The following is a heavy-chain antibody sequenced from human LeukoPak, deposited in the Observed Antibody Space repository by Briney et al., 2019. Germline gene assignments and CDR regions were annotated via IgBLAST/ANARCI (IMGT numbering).Heavy chain of an antibody. CDR1: GFTFRSYW. Sequence: PGGSLRLSCAASGFTFRSYWMSWLRQAPGKGLEWVANIKHDGSEKYYVESVKGRFTISRDNAKNSLYLQMSSLRAEDTAVYYCDRYIFLGANYHDYYFDYWGQGTLVTVSS. CDR3: DRYIFLGANYHDYYFDY. J-gene: IGHJ4*02. D-gene: IGHD4/OR15-4a*01. V-gene: IGHV3-7*01. CDR2: IKHDGSEK.